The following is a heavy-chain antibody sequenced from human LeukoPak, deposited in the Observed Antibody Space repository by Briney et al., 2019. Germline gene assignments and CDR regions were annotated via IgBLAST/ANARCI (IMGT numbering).Heavy chain of an antibody. CDR1: GFTFSRFW. D-gene: IGHD3-10*01. V-gene: IGHV3-74*01. Sequence: PGESLTLSCAASGFTFSRFWMHWVRQAPGKGLVWASRISSDGSNTNYADSVKGRFTISRDNAKNTLYLQMDSLTGDDTAVYYCASRNFGSSPFDYWGQGPLVTVSS. CDR2: ISSDGSNT. CDR3: ASRNFGSSPFDY. J-gene: IGHJ4*02.